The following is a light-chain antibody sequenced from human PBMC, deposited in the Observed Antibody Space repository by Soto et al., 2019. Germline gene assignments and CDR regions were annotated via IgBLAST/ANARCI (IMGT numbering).Light chain of an antibody. CDR2: AAS. CDR3: QQTFSSHLT. V-gene: IGKV1-39*01. J-gene: IGKJ4*01. CDR1: QTIHHY. Sequence: DIQLTQSPSSLSASVGDRVTITCRASQTIHHYLNWYQQIPGEAPKLLIFAASTLQDGVPSRFSGSGSGSDFTLTISSLQPADFVTYYCQQTFSSHLTFGGGTRLEIK.